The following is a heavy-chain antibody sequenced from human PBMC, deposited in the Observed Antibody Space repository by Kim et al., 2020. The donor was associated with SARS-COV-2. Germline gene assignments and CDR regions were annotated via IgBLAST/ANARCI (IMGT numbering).Heavy chain of an antibody. CDR1: GGSVSSANYY. Sequence: SETLSLTCSVSGGSVSSANYYWSWIRQPPGKGLEWIGHVYYTGSTNDNPSLKSRVTISVDTSKNQFSLKLSSVTAADAAVYYCAREKRVFSLDRSSQYYYYGMDVWGQGTTVTVSS. V-gene: IGHV4-61*01. CDR3: AREKRVFSLDRSSQYYYYGMDV. CDR2: VYYTGST. D-gene: IGHD2-2*03. J-gene: IGHJ6*02.